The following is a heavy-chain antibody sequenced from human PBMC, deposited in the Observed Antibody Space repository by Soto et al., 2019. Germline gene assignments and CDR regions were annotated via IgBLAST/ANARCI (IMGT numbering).Heavy chain of an antibody. CDR2: ISSSSSTI. D-gene: IGHD2-2*01. CDR3: ARAKGVVVPAAIGWFDP. CDR1: GFTFSSYS. Sequence: GGSLRLSCAASGFTFSSYSMNWVRQAPGKGLEWVSYISSSSSTIYYADSVKGRFTISRDNAKNSLYLQMNSLRAEDTAVYYCARAKGVVVPAAIGWFDPWGQGTLVTVSS. J-gene: IGHJ5*02. V-gene: IGHV3-48*01.